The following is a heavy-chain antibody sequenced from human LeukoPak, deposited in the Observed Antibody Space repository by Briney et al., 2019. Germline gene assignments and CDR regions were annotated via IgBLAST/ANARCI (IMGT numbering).Heavy chain of an antibody. CDR1: GFTFSSHW. D-gene: IGHD5-12*01. Sequence: PGGSLRLSCAASGFTFSSHWIHWVRQAPGKGLVWGSGINRDGSSTSYADSVKGRFTTSRDNAKNTLYLQMNSLRAEDTAVYYCARGSGNEPFDYWGQGTLVTVSS. J-gene: IGHJ4*02. CDR2: INRDGSST. CDR3: ARGSGNEPFDY. V-gene: IGHV3-74*01.